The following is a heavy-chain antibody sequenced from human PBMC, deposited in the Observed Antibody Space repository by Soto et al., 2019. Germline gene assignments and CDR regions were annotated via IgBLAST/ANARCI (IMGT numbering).Heavy chain of an antibody. J-gene: IGHJ6*02. CDR3: TKSRRGILMVYGFGGMDV. Sequence: EVQLLESGGGVAQRGGSLRLSCAPSGFTVSSHAMSWVRQAPGKGLEWVASISGSGDGTYYGDSVKGRFTISRDSSSSTLYLQMNNLGGEDTAVYFCTKSRRGILMVYGFGGMDVWGQGTTVTVSS. CDR1: GFTVSSHA. D-gene: IGHD2-8*01. CDR2: ISGSGDGT. V-gene: IGHV3-23*01.